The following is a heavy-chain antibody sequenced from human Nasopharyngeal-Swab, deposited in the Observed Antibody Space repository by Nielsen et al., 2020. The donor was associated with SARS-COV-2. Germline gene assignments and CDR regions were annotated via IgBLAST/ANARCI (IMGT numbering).Heavy chain of an antibody. V-gene: IGHV3-49*02. J-gene: IGHJ5*02. D-gene: IGHD1-26*01. Sequence: WIRQPPGKGLEWVGFIRSKAYGGTTEYAASVKGRFTISRDDSKSIAYLQMNSLRAEDTAVYYCARRISGGYDPWGQGTLVTVSS. CDR2: IRSKAYGGTT. CDR3: ARRISGGYDP.